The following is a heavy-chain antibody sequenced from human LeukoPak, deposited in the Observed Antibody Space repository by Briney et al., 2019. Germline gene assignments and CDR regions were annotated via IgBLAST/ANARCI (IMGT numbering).Heavy chain of an antibody. Sequence: RASVKVSCKASGYTFTGYYMHWVRQAPGQGLEWMGWMNPNSGNTGYAQKFQGRVTMTRNTSISTAYMELSSLRSEDTAVYYCARARVRPKYSSGWYTLGYWGQGTLVTVSS. CDR2: MNPNSGNT. D-gene: IGHD6-19*01. CDR3: ARARVRPKYSSGWYTLGY. V-gene: IGHV1-8*02. CDR1: GYTFTGYY. J-gene: IGHJ4*02.